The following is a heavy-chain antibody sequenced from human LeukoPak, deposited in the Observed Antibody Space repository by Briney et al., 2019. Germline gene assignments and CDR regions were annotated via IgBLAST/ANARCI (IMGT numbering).Heavy chain of an antibody. CDR1: GFTFSSYA. Sequence: GGSLRLSCAASGFTFSSYAMNWVRQAPGKGLEWVSGIGYTGDSTFYADSVKGRFTVSRGSSKNTLFLHMNSLRAEDTALYYCAKSPTVDAAFDIWGQGTMVTVSS. CDR3: AKSPTVDAAFDI. J-gene: IGHJ3*02. V-gene: IGHV3-23*01. D-gene: IGHD4-23*01. CDR2: IGYTGDST.